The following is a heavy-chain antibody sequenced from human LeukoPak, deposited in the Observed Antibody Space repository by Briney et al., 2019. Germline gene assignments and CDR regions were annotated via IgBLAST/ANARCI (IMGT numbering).Heavy chain of an antibody. J-gene: IGHJ6*04. Sequence: ASVKDSCKASGYTFTSYGISWVREAPGQGLEWMGWISAYNGNTNYAQKLQGRVTMTTDTSTTTAYMELRSLRSDDTAVYYCARTSRTLLLDVWGKGTTVTVSS. CDR1: GYTFTSYG. D-gene: IGHD2-15*01. V-gene: IGHV1-18*01. CDR3: ARTSRTLLLDV. CDR2: ISAYNGNT.